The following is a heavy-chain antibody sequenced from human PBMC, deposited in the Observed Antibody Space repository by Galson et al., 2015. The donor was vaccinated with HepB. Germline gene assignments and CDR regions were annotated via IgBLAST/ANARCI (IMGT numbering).Heavy chain of an antibody. CDR2: INTNTGNP. CDR3: ARVVRHPGIAAAGYMDV. J-gene: IGHJ6*03. Sequence: SVKVSCKASGYTFTSYAMNWVRQAPGQGLEWMGWINTNTGNPTYAQGFTGRFVFSLDTSVSTAYLQISSLKAEDTAVYYCARVVRHPGIAAAGYMDVWGKGTTVTVSS. CDR1: GYTFTSYA. V-gene: IGHV7-4-1*02. D-gene: IGHD6-13*01.